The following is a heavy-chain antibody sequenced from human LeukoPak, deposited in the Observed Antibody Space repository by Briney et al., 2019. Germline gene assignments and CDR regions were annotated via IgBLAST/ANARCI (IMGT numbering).Heavy chain of an antibody. J-gene: IGHJ5*02. CDR2: INHSGST. D-gene: IGHD2-15*01. CDR1: GGSFSGYY. CDR3: ARERYCSGGSCYEGNWFDP. Sequence: SETLSLTCAVYGGSFSGYYWSWIRQPPGKGLEWIGEINHSGSTYYNPSLKSRVTISVDTSKNQFSLKLSSVTAADTAVYYCARERYCSGGSCYEGNWFDPWGQGTLVTVSS. V-gene: IGHV4-34*01.